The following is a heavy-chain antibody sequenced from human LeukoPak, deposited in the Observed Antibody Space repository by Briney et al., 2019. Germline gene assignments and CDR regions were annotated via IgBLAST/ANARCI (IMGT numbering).Heavy chain of an antibody. CDR3: ARDRLGCSGGSCYRMFDP. Sequence: SVKVSCKASGGTFSSYAISWVRQAPGQGLEWMGGIIPIFGTANYAQKLQGRVTMTTDTSTSTAYMELRSLRSDDTAVYYCARDRLGCSGGSCYRMFDPWGQGTLVTVSS. CDR2: IIPIFGTA. D-gene: IGHD2-15*01. V-gene: IGHV1-69*05. J-gene: IGHJ5*02. CDR1: GGTFSSYA.